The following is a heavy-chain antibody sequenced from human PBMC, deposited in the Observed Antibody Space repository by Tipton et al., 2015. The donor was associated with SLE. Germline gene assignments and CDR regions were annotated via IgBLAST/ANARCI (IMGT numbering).Heavy chain of an antibody. CDR1: GGSFSDFY. Sequence: TLSLTCAIYGGSFSDFYWSWIRQPPGKGLECIGEINHSGTTNYNPSLKSRVTISVDTSKNQFSLKLSSVTAADTAVYYCARPRSGYSDDAFDIWGQGTMVTVSS. CDR2: INHSGTT. J-gene: IGHJ3*02. V-gene: IGHV4-34*01. D-gene: IGHD3-3*01. CDR3: ARPRSGYSDDAFDI.